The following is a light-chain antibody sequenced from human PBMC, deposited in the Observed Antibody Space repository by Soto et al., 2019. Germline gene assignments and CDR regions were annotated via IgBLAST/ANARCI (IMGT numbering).Light chain of an antibody. J-gene: IGLJ2*01. V-gene: IGLV1-40*01. Sequence: QAVLTQPPSVSGAPGQRVTISCTGSSSNIGAGYDVHWYQQLPGTAPKLLIYGNINRPSGVPDRFSGSKSGTSASLAITGLQAEDEADYYCQSYDSSLSDSVVFGGGTKLTVL. CDR2: GNI. CDR3: QSYDSSLSDSVV. CDR1: SSNIGAGYD.